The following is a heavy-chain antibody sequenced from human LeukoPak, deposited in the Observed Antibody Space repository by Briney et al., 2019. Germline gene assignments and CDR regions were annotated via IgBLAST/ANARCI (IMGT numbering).Heavy chain of an antibody. V-gene: IGHV3-23*01. D-gene: IGHD3-3*01. Sequence: GGSLRLSCAASGFTFSSYAMSWVRQAPGKGLEWVSAISGSGGSTYYADSVKGRFTISRHNSKNTLYLQMNSLRAEDTAVYYCARSPPDFWSGYSHWGQGTLVTVSS. CDR3: ARSPPDFWSGYSH. CDR1: GFTFSSYA. J-gene: IGHJ4*02. CDR2: ISGSGGST.